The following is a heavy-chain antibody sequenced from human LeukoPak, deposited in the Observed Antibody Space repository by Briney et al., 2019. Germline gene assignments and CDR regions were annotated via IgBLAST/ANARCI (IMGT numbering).Heavy chain of an antibody. Sequence: PGGSLRLSCAASGFTVSSDYMNWVRQAPGKGLEWVSYISSSGSTIYYADSVKGRFTISRDNAKNSLYLQMNSLRAEDTAVYYCARGRSGSYDYWGQGTLVTVSS. CDR2: ISSSGSTI. V-gene: IGHV3-48*03. D-gene: IGHD1-26*01. J-gene: IGHJ4*02. CDR3: ARGRSGSYDY. CDR1: GFTVSSDY.